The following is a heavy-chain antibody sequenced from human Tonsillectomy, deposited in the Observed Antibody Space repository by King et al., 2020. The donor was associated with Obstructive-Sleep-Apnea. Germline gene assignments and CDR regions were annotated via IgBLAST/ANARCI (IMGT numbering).Heavy chain of an antibody. Sequence: VQLVESGGGLVKPGGSLRLSCAASGFTFSSYSMNWVRQAPGKGLEWGSSISSSSSYIYYADSVKGRFTISRDNAKNSLYLQMNSLRAEDTAVYYCARERPGYSSSWYDYWGQGTLVTVSS. V-gene: IGHV3-21*01. CDR3: ARERPGYSSSWYDY. CDR2: ISSSSSYI. CDR1: GFTFSSYS. D-gene: IGHD6-13*01. J-gene: IGHJ4*02.